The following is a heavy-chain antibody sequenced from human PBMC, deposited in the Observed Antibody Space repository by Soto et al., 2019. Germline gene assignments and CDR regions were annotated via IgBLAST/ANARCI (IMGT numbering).Heavy chain of an antibody. D-gene: IGHD2-2*02. V-gene: IGHV3-30-3*01. J-gene: IGHJ6*02. Sequence: QVQLVESGGGVVQPGRSLRLSCAASGFTFSSYAMHWVRQAPGKGLEWVAVISYDGSNKYYADSVKGRFTISRDNSKNTLYLQMNSLRAEDTAVYYCARASIPGDYYGMDVWGQGTTVTASS. CDR1: GFTFSSYA. CDR3: ARASIPGDYYGMDV. CDR2: ISYDGSNK.